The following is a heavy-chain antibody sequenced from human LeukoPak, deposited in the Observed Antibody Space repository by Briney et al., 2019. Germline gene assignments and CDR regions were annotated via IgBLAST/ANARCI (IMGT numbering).Heavy chain of an antibody. CDR2: ISGSGGST. V-gene: IGHV3-23*01. J-gene: IGHJ4*02. CDR3: AKVSSGWYGYFDY. CDR1: GFTFSSYA. Sequence: PGGSLRLSCAASGFTFSSYAMSWVRQAPGKGLEWVSVISGSGGSTYYADSVKGRFTISRDNSKNTLYLQMNSLRAEDTAVYYCAKVSSGWYGYFDYWGQGTLVTVSS. D-gene: IGHD6-19*01.